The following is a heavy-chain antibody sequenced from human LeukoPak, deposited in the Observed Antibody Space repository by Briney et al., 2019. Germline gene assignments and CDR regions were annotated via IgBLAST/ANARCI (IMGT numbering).Heavy chain of an antibody. CDR3: ARSGSSGWYSRYYYYYYGMDV. CDR2: ISAYNGNT. D-gene: IGHD6-19*01. Sequence: ASVKVSCKSSGYTFTSYGISWVRQAPGQGLEWMGWISAYNGNTNYAQKLQGRVTMTTDTSTSTAYMELRSLRSDDTAVYYCARSGSSGWYSRYYYYYYGMDVWGQGTTVTVSS. J-gene: IGHJ6*02. CDR1: GYTFTSYG. V-gene: IGHV1-18*01.